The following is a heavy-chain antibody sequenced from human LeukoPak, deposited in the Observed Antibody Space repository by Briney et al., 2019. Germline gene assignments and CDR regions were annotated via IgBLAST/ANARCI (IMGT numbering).Heavy chain of an antibody. Sequence: GGSLRLSCAASGFSFITYSINWVRQPPGKGLEWVSSVSRSSRFIFYADSVQCRFTISRDDAKDSLFLQMNSLRAEDTAVYYCARVSDAFDYFFDSWGQGTLITVSS. CDR3: ARVSDAFDYFFDS. V-gene: IGHV3-21*01. D-gene: IGHD5-12*01. J-gene: IGHJ4*02. CDR2: VSRSSRFI. CDR1: GFSFITYS.